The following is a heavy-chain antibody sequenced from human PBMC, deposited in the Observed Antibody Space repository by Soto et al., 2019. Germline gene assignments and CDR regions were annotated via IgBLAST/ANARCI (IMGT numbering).Heavy chain of an antibody. CDR3: ARSVVERMFFST. CDR1: GASMNSHY. J-gene: IGHJ5*02. D-gene: IGHD2-15*01. CDR2: IYTSGST. Sequence: SETLSLTCIVSGASMNSHYWSWIRQPAGKGLEWIGRIYTSGSTNYNPSLESRVTMSIGASNNQFSLHLSSLTVADTAVYYCARSVVERMFFSTWGQGTLVTVSS. V-gene: IGHV4-4*07.